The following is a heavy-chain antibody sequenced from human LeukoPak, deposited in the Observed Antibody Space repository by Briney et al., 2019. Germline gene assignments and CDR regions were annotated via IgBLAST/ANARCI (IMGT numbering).Heavy chain of an antibody. J-gene: IGHJ4*02. Sequence: GASVKVSCKASGYTFTSYGISWVRQAPGQGLEWMGWISAYNGNTNHAQKLQGRVTMTTDTSTSTAYMELRSLRSDDTAVYYCARDGVVVTAVPFTRFDYWGQGTLVTVSS. CDR3: ARDGVVVTAVPFTRFDY. V-gene: IGHV1-18*04. CDR2: ISAYNGNT. D-gene: IGHD2-21*02. CDR1: GYTFTSYG.